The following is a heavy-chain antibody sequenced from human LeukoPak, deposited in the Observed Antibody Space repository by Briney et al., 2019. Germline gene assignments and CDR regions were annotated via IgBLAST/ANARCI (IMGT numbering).Heavy chain of an antibody. V-gene: IGHV3-66*02. D-gene: IGHD4-17*01. CDR3: ARGGYGDYVLYYYYGMDV. J-gene: IGHJ6*02. CDR2: IYSGGST. CDR1: GFTVSRNY. Sequence: GGSVRLSCAASGFTVSRNYMSWVRHAPGKGLEWVSVIYSGGSTYYADSVKGRFTISRDNSKNTLYLQMNSLRAEDTAVYYCARGGYGDYVLYYYYGMDVWGQGTTVTVSS.